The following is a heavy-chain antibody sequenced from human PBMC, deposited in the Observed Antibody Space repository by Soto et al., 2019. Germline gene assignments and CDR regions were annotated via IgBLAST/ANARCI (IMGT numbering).Heavy chain of an antibody. Sequence: ASVKVSCKASGYTFTSYGISWVRQAPGQGLEWMGWISAYNGNTNYAQKLQGRVTMTTDTSTSTAYMELRSLRSDDTAVYYCARLDQYYYDSSGYYYDYWGQGTLVTVSS. J-gene: IGHJ4*02. CDR2: ISAYNGNT. D-gene: IGHD3-22*01. V-gene: IGHV1-18*01. CDR3: ARLDQYYYDSSGYYYDY. CDR1: GYTFTSYG.